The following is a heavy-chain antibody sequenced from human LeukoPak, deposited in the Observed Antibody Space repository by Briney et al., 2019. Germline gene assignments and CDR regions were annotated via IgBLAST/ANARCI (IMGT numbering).Heavy chain of an antibody. CDR3: AKGAAAGAFDY. Sequence: PGGSLRLSCAASGFSFSNYVMCWVRQAPGKGLEWVSGISNSGGSTYFADSVKGRFTISRDNSKNTLYLQMNSLRAEDTAVYYCAKGAAAGAFDYWGQGTLVTVSS. D-gene: IGHD6-13*01. CDR1: GFSFSNYV. J-gene: IGHJ4*02. V-gene: IGHV3-23*01. CDR2: ISNSGGST.